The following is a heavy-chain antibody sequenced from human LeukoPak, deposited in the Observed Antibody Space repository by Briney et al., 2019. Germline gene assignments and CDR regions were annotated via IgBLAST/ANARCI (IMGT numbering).Heavy chain of an antibody. CDR3: AREMGATTAFDI. CDR2: ISYDGSNK. V-gene: IGHV3-30-3*01. J-gene: IGHJ3*02. D-gene: IGHD1-26*01. CDR1: GFTFSSYA. Sequence: TGGSLRLSCAASGFTFSSYAMHWVRQAPGKGLEWVAVISYDGSNKYYADSVKGRFTISRDNSKNTLYLQMNGLRAEDTAVYYCAREMGATTAFDIWGQGTMVTVSS.